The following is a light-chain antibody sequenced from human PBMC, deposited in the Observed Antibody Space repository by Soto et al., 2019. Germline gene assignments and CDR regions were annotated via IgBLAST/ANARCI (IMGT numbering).Light chain of an antibody. CDR1: QTISSW. J-gene: IGKJ1*01. CDR3: QQYNSYPWT. Sequence: DIQMTHSPSTLSGSVGDRFTITCRASQTISSWFAWYQQKPGKAPKLLIYKASSLESGVPSRFSGSGSGTEFTLTISSLQPDDFATYYCQQYNSYPWTFGQGTKVDI. CDR2: KAS. V-gene: IGKV1-5*03.